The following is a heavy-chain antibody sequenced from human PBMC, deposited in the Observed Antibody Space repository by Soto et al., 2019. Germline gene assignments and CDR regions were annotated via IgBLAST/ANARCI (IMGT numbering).Heavy chain of an antibody. CDR1: GFTFSSYA. Sequence: PGGSLRLSCAASGFTFSSYAISWVRQAPGKGLEWVSAISGSGGSTYYADSVKGRFTISRDNSKNTLYLQMNSLRAEDTAVYYCAKSPGMYYYDSSGYYHYDYWGQGTLVTVSS. CDR3: AKSPGMYYYDSSGYYHYDY. CDR2: ISGSGGST. D-gene: IGHD3-22*01. J-gene: IGHJ4*02. V-gene: IGHV3-23*01.